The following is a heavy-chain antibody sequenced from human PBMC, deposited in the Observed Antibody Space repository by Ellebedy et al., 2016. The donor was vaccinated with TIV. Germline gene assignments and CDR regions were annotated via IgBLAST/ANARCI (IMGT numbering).Heavy chain of an antibody. J-gene: IGHJ3*02. D-gene: IGHD2-15*01. CDR2: MRPDGREE. CDR1: GFTFNTYA. CDR3: ARYCSGGSCYSHAFDI. Sequence: GESLKISCAASGFTFNTYAMHWVRQAPGKGLEWVASMRPDGREEYFVDSVKGRFTISRDNAKNSLYLQMNSLRAEDTAVYYCARYCSGGSCYSHAFDIWGQGTMVTVSS. V-gene: IGHV3-7*03.